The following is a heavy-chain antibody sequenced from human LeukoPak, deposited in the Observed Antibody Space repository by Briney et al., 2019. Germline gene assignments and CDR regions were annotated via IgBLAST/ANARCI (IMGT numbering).Heavy chain of an antibody. CDR2: IGARGGTI. Sequence: GGSLRLSCAASGFTFSNYEMNWVRQAPGKGLEWVSYIGARGGTIYYADSVKGRFTISRDNAKNSLYLQMNSLRAEDTAVYYCARGQLWAFDIWGQGTMVTVSS. J-gene: IGHJ3*02. D-gene: IGHD5-18*01. CDR3: ARGQLWAFDI. CDR1: GFTFSNYE. V-gene: IGHV3-48*03.